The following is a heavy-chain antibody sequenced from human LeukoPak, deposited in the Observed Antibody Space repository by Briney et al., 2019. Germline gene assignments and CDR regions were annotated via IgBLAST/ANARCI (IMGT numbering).Heavy chain of an antibody. CDR2: IKSKTDGGTT. D-gene: IGHD5-18*01. CDR3: TTDPEVIGRSLGDTAMVTIPSKIDY. J-gene: IGHJ4*02. CDR1: GFTFSNAW. Sequence: GGSLRLSCAASGFTFSNAWMSWVRQAPGKGLEWVGRIKSKTDGGTTDYAAPVKGRFTISRDDSKNTLYLQMNSLKTEDTAVYYCTTDPEVIGRSLGDTAMVTIPSKIDYWGQGTLVTVSS. V-gene: IGHV3-15*01.